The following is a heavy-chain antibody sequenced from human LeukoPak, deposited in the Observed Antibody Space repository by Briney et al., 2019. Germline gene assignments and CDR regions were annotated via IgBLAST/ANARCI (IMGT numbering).Heavy chain of an antibody. CDR1: GFTFSSYG. V-gene: IGHV3-33*01. CDR3: ARSQHYDYVWGSYRSLYYYGMDV. Sequence: PGGSLRLSCAASGFTFSSYGMHWVRQAPGKGLEWVAVIWYDGSNKYYADSVKGRFTISRDNSKNTLYLQMNSLRAEDTAVYYCARSQHYDYVWGSYRSLYYYGMDVWGQGTTVTVSS. D-gene: IGHD3-16*02. J-gene: IGHJ6*02. CDR2: IWYDGSNK.